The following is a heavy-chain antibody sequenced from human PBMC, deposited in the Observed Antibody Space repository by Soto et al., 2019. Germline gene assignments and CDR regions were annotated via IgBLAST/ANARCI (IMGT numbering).Heavy chain of an antibody. CDR2: FIPVYRTL. Sequence: SVKVSCKASGGSFGNSAINWVRQTPGQGLEWLGGFIPVYRTLNYAQKFQGRVTITADESTGTAFMTLSSLASDDTAVYYCSTGVIWIGYFTVDAWGQGTRVTVSS. CDR1: GGSFGNSA. V-gene: IGHV1-69*13. D-gene: IGHD3-3*01. J-gene: IGHJ5*02. CDR3: STGVIWIGYFTVDA.